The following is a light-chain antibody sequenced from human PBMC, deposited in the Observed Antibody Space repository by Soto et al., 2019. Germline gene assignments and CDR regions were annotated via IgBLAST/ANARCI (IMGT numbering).Light chain of an antibody. CDR1: SSDIGGYNY. CDR2: GVS. CDR3: DSYTSSSTYV. J-gene: IGLJ1*01. Sequence: QSALTQPASVSGSPGQPITISCIGTSSDIGGYNYVSWYQQHPGKAPKLIIYGVSKRPSGVSDRFSGSKSGNTASLTISGLQAEDEADYHCDSYTSSSTYVFGTGTKLTVL. V-gene: IGLV2-14*01.